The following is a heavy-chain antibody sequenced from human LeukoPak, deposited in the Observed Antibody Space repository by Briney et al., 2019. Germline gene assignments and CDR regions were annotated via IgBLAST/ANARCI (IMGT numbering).Heavy chain of an antibody. CDR3: ARARAELWFGELLYSSFAY. D-gene: IGHD3-10*01. CDR2: ISSSSSYI. CDR1: GFTFSSYS. V-gene: IGHV3-21*01. Sequence: GGSLRLSCAASGFTFSSYSMNWVRQAPGKGLEWVSSISSSSSYIYHADSVKGRFTISRDNAKNSLYLQMNSLRAEDTAVYYCARARAELWFGELLYSSFAYWGQGTLVTVSS. J-gene: IGHJ4*02.